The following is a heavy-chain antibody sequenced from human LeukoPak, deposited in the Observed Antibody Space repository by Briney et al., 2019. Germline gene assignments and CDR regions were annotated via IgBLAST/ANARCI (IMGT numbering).Heavy chain of an antibody. V-gene: IGHV1-18*01. CDR3: ARTLGGNYVEMATGVDL. CDR1: GYAFNVHG. Sequence: GASVKVSCKASGYAFNVHGVTWVRQAPGQGLEWMGWISAYKGNTNYAAKFQGRVTMTTDTPTSTGCMELTSLRSDDTAVYYCARTLGGNYVEMATGVDLWGRGTLVIVSS. CDR2: ISAYKGNT. D-gene: IGHD5-24*01. J-gene: IGHJ2*01.